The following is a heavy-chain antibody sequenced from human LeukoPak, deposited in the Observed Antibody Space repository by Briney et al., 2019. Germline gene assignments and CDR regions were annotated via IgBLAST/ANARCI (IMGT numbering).Heavy chain of an antibody. D-gene: IGHD4-11*01. Sequence: SETLSLTCTVSGGSISSTSYYWTWIRQPPGKGLEWIGYVDHTGSTKFNPSLNGRVSISRDTSKNLFSLRLRSVTAADTAVYFCARGRVSSSTWYSTYYYYFYMDVWGKGTTDTVSS. CDR1: GGSISSTSYY. J-gene: IGHJ6*03. CDR2: VDHTGST. V-gene: IGHV4-61*03. CDR3: ARGRVSSSTWYSTYYYYFYMDV.